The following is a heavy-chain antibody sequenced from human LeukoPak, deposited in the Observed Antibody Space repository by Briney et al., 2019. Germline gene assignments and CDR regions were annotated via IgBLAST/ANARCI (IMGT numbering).Heavy chain of an antibody. V-gene: IGHV4-39*07. D-gene: IGHD3-22*01. CDR2: VYYSGTT. CDR1: GGSISSSSYY. Sequence: SETLSLTCTVSGGSISSSSYYWDWIRQPPGKGLEWIGSVYYSGTTYYNPSLKSRVTISVDTSKNQFSLKLSSVTAADTAVYYCAREQDPGYYYDSSGYYVDYWGQGTLVTVSS. J-gene: IGHJ4*02. CDR3: AREQDPGYYYDSSGYYVDY.